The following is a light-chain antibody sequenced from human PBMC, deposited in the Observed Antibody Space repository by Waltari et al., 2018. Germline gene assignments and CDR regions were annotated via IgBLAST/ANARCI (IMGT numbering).Light chain of an antibody. CDR3: QQYKDWPPFT. CDR2: GAS. Sequence: IVMTQSPATLPVSPGERATLSCRASQRVDSKLAWYQWRLGQAPSLLIYGASTMSTGVPARFSVRGSGTEFTLTISSLQSEDLSVYYCQQYKDWPPFTFGGGTKVEIK. V-gene: IGKV3-15*01. J-gene: IGKJ4*01. CDR1: QRVDSK.